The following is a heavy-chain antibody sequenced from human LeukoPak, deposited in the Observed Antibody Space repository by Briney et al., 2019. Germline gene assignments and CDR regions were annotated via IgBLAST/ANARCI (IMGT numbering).Heavy chain of an antibody. V-gene: IGHV1-2*02. CDR2: INPNSGGS. CDR1: GYTFTGYY. Sequence: ASVKVSCKASGYTFTGYYMHWVRQAPGQGLEWMGWINPNSGGSNYAQKFQGRVTMTRDTSISTAYMELSRLRSDDTAVYYCARGLELPVYYYGMDVWGQGTTVTVSS. CDR3: ARGLELPVYYYGMDV. D-gene: IGHD1-7*01. J-gene: IGHJ6*02.